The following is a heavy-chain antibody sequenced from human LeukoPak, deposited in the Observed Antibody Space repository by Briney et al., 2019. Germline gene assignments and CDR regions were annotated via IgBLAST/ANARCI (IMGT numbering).Heavy chain of an antibody. V-gene: IGHV4-59*01. D-gene: IGHD5-24*01. Sequence: SETLSLTCTVSGGSIATYYWSWIRQSPGKGLEWIAYIYYGGTNYNPSLKSRVTISVDTSKNQFSLHLRSATAADTAVYYCARGDGYNSGYFEYWGQGTLVTVSS. CDR1: GGSIATYY. CDR2: IYYGGT. CDR3: ARGDGYNSGYFEY. J-gene: IGHJ4*02.